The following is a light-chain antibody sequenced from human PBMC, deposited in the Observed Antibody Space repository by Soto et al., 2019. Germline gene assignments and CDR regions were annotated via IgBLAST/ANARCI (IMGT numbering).Light chain of an antibody. Sequence: QSVLTQPAPVSGSPGQSITISCTGTSSDVGGYNYVSWYQQHPVKAPKLMIYDVTNRPSGVSDRFSGSKSGNTASLTISGLQAEDEADYYCSSYTSSSTLFYVFGTGTKVTVL. CDR1: SSDVGGYNY. CDR3: SSYTSSSTLFYV. J-gene: IGLJ1*01. CDR2: DVT. V-gene: IGLV2-14*01.